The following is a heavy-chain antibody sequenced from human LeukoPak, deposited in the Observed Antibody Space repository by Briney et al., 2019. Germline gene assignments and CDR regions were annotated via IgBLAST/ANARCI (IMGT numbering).Heavy chain of an antibody. D-gene: IGHD3-3*01. J-gene: IGHJ4*02. Sequence: SETLSLTCTVSGGSLSSSFWSWIRQPPGKGLEWVGYIYYTGNTNYNPSLKSRVTISVDTSKNQFFLEMTSVTAADTAVYYCAKVHDFWSGYSLDYWGQGSLVTVSS. V-gene: IGHV4-59*01. CDR3: AKVHDFWSGYSLDY. CDR1: GGSLSSSF. CDR2: IYYTGNT.